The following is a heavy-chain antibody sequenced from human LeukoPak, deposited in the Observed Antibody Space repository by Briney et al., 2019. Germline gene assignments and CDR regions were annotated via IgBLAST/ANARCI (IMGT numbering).Heavy chain of an antibody. CDR3: ARHPSLYYFGSGDYFDY. J-gene: IGHJ4*02. Sequence: PGGSLRLSCAASGFTFSSYAMSWVRQAPGKGLEWVSTISGSGGSTYYADSVKGRFTISRDSSKNTLYLQMNSLRAEDTAIYYCARHPSLYYFGSGDYFDYWGQGTLVTVSS. CDR1: GFTFSSYA. CDR2: ISGSGGST. V-gene: IGHV3-23*01. D-gene: IGHD3-10*01.